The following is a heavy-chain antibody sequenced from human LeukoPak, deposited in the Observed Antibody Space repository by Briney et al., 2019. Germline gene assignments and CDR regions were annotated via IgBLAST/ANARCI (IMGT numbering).Heavy chain of an antibody. CDR2: IKQDGSEE. D-gene: IGHD4/OR15-4a*01. CDR3: ARVFGAGYSDY. J-gene: IGHJ4*02. V-gene: IGHV3-7*01. CDR1: EFTFSSYW. Sequence: GGSLRLSCAASEFTFSSYWMSWVRQAPGKGLEWVASIKQDGSEEYYVDSVKGRVTISRDNAKNSLYLQMNSLRAEDTAVYYCARVFGAGYSDYWGQGTLVTVSS.